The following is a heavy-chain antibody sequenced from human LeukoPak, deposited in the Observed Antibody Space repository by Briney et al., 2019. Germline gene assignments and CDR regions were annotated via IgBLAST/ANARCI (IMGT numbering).Heavy chain of an antibody. CDR3: TRDLSLAAPQGFDY. Sequence: PGGSLRLSCTASGFTFRRYSFNWVRQAPGKGLEWASTISSGSDYIYYADSVRGRFTISRDNAENSLYLQMNSLRAEDTAVYCCTRDLSLAAPQGFDYWGQGTLVTVSS. CDR2: ISSGSDYI. J-gene: IGHJ4*02. D-gene: IGHD6-6*01. V-gene: IGHV3-21*01. CDR1: GFTFRRYS.